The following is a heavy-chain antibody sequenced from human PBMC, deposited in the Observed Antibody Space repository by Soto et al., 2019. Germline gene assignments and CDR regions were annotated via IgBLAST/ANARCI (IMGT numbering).Heavy chain of an antibody. CDR3: GRRNFGALAHFVL. CDR2: IFPGDSDT. Sequence: PGESLKISCKAIGYTFTNYWIGWVRQTPGKGLEWMGIIFPGDSDTRYNPSFEGQVTVSADVSISTAYLQRNTLKASDNSMYYCGRRNFGALAHFVLGGQGALLTVSS. CDR1: GYTFTNYW. D-gene: IGHD3-3*02. V-gene: IGHV5-51*01. J-gene: IGHJ4*02.